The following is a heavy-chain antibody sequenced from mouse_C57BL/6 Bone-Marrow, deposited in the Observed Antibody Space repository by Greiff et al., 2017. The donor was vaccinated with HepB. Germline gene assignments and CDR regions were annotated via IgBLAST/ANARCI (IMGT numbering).Heavy chain of an antibody. Sequence: VQLQQSGAELVRPGTSVKMSCQASGYTFTNYWIGWAKQRPGHGLEWLGDIYPGGGYTNYNEKFKGKAPLTADKSSSTAYMQCSSLTSADSAIYYCARSGCYLRFAYWGQGTLVTVSA. V-gene: IGHV1-63*01. CDR1: GYTFTNYW. CDR2: IYPGGGYT. D-gene: IGHD2-12*01. J-gene: IGHJ3*01. CDR3: ARSGCYLRFAY.